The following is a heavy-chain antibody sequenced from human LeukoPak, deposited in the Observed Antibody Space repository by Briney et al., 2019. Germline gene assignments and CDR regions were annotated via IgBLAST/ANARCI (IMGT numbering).Heavy chain of an antibody. CDR2: INPYNGNT. CDR3: ARESYGRFDY. J-gene: IGHJ4*02. CDR1: GYTFTNYG. V-gene: IGHV1-18*01. D-gene: IGHD1-26*01. Sequence: ASVKVSCKASGYTFTNYGFSWVRQAPGQGLEWMGWINPYNGNTKYAQKFQGRVTMTTDTSTSTAYMELRSLGFDDAAVYYCARESYGRFDYWGQGTLVTVTS.